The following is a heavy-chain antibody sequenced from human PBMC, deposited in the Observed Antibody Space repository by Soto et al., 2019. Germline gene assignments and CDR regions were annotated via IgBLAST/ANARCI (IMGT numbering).Heavy chain of an antibody. CDR2: IYYSGST. D-gene: IGHD5-18*01. J-gene: IGHJ4*02. CDR1: GGSISSGGYY. CDR3: ARSQGGPTAIVRPFCLDY. Sequence: QVQLQESGPGLVKPSQTLSLTCTVSGGSISSGGYYWRWIRQHPGKGLEWIGYIYYSGSTYYNPSLKSRVTISVYTSKNQCSLKQSSVTAADTAVYYGARSQGGPTAIVRPFCLDYWGQGTLVTVSS. V-gene: IGHV4-31*03.